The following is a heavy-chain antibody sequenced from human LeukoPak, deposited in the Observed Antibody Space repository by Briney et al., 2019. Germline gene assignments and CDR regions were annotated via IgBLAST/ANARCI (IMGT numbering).Heavy chain of an antibody. V-gene: IGHV4-4*02. CDR1: GGSISSSNW. J-gene: IGHJ4*02. Sequence: SETLSLTCAVSGGSISSSNWWSWVRQPPGKGLEWIGQIYHSGSTNYNPSLKSRVAISVDKSKNQFSLNLISVTAADTAVYYCASAGQGYCTSASCYLSLDYWGQGTLVTVSS. CDR3: ASAGQGYCTSASCYLSLDY. CDR2: IYHSGST. D-gene: IGHD2-2*01.